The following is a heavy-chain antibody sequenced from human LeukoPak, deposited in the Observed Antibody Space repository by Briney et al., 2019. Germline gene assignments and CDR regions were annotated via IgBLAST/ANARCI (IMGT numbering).Heavy chain of an antibody. V-gene: IGHV3-21*01. CDR1: GFTFSTYS. D-gene: IGHD3-22*01. Sequence: GGSLRLSCAASGFTFSTYSMNWVRQAPGKGLEWVSSIRSSGGYIYDADSVKGRFTISRDNAKNSLYPQMNSLRAEDTAVYYCARDLQQDYDSSALDDAFDMWGQGTMVTVSS. J-gene: IGHJ3*02. CDR2: IRSSGGYI. CDR3: ARDLQQDYDSSALDDAFDM.